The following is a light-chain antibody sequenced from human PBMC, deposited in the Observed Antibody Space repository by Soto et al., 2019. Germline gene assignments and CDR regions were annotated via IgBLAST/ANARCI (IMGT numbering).Light chain of an antibody. J-gene: IGKJ1*01. CDR3: QQYGRSPWT. Sequence: EIVLTQSPCTLSLSPGERATRSCRASQSVSSSYLAWYQQKPGQAPMPLIYGASSRAIGIPDRFSGSGSGTDFTLTISRLEPEDFAVYYCQQYGRSPWTFGQGTKVDIK. CDR1: QSVSSSY. V-gene: IGKV3-20*01. CDR2: GAS.